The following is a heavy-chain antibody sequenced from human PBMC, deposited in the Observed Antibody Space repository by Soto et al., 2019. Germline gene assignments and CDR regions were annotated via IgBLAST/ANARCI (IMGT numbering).Heavy chain of an antibody. Sequence: ASVKVSCKASGYTFTSYYMHWVRQAPGQGLEWMGIINPSGGSTSYAQKFQGRVTMTRDTSTSTVYMELSSLRSEDTAVYYCARAGAAGLYYYGMDVWGQGTTVTVSS. CDR3: ARAGAAGLYYYGMDV. J-gene: IGHJ6*02. CDR2: INPSGGST. V-gene: IGHV1-46*01. CDR1: GYTFTSYY. D-gene: IGHD6-13*01.